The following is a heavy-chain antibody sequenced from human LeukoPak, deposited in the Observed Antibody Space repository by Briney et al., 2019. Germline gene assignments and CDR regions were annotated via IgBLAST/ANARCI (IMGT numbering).Heavy chain of an antibody. D-gene: IGHD3-22*01. CDR3: ARDHRGYYDSSGYSARSEYYYYYYGMDV. CDR2: ISYDGSNK. V-gene: IGHV3-30-3*01. CDR1: GFTFSSYA. J-gene: IGHJ6*02. Sequence: PGRSLRLSCAASGFTFSSYAMHWVRQAPGKGLERVAVISYDGSNKYYADSVKGRFTISRDNSKNTLYLQMNSLRAEDTAVYYCARDHRGYYDSSGYSARSEYYYYYYGMDVWGQGTTVTVSS.